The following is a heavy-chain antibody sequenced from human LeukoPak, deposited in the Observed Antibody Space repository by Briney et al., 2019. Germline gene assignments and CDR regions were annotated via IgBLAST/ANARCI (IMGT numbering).Heavy chain of an antibody. Sequence: PGGSLRLSCAASGFIFSNYWMNWVRQAPGKGLEWMANIKEDGSKNNYLDSVKGRFTISRDNAKNSLYLQMNSLRAEDTAVYYCWSGGYMDVWGKGTTVTVSS. CDR3: WSGGYMDV. V-gene: IGHV3-7*01. CDR1: GFIFSNYW. D-gene: IGHD3-16*01. J-gene: IGHJ6*03. CDR2: IKEDGSKN.